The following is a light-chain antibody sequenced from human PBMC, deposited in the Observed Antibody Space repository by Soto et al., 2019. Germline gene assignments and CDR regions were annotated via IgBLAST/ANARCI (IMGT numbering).Light chain of an antibody. CDR1: QSISDT. J-gene: IGKJ1*01. CDR2: GAS. V-gene: IGKV3-15*01. Sequence: EIVITQSPATLSLSPGGRATLSCRASQSISDTLAWYQQKPGQAPRLLIHGASTRAPGSPARFSGSGSGTDFTLTISSLQSEDFAVYYCQQYDNWPWTFGQGTKVDI. CDR3: QQYDNWPWT.